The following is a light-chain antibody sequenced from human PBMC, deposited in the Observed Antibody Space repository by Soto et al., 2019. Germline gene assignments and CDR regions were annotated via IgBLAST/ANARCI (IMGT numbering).Light chain of an antibody. CDR3: CSYAGRSTSV. V-gene: IGLV1-40*01. CDR1: SSNIGAGYD. J-gene: IGLJ1*01. CDR2: GNT. Sequence: QSVLTQPPSVSGAPGQRVTISCTGTSSNIGAGYDVHWYQHLPGTAPKLLIYGNTIRPSGVPDRFSGSKSGNTASLTISGVQADDEADYYCCSYAGRSTSVFGTGTKVTVL.